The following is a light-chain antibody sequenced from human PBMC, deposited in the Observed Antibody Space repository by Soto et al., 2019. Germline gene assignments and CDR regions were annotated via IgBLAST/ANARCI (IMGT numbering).Light chain of an antibody. V-gene: IGKV3D-11*02. J-gene: IGKJ5*01. Sequence: EIVLTQSPGTLSLSQGERATLSCRASQSVSSNLAWYQQKPGQAPRLLIYDVSNRATGIPARFSGSGSGTDFALTISSLEPEDFAVYYCQQRDYWQVTFGQGTRLEI. CDR1: QSVSSN. CDR2: DVS. CDR3: QQRDYWQVT.